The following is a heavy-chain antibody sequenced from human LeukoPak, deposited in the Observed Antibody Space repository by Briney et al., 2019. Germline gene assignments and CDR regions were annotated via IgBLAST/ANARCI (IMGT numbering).Heavy chain of an antibody. CDR2: ISSTSTYI. V-gene: IGHV3-21*06. CDR1: GFTFSSYS. D-gene: IGHD1-26*01. Sequence: GGTLRLSCVVSGFTFSSYSMNWVRQAPGKGLEWVSSISSTSTYIYYADSMKGRFIISRDNARNSLYLEMNSLRAEDTAVYYCARIIGISGTYPTDYWGQGTLVTVSS. J-gene: IGHJ4*02. CDR3: ARIIGISGTYPTDY.